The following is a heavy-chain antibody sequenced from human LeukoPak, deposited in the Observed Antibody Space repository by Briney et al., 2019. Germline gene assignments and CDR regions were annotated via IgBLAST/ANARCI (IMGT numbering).Heavy chain of an antibody. V-gene: IGHV1-18*01. Sequence: ASVKVSCKASGYTFTSYGISWVRQAPGQGLEWMGWISAYNGNKNYAQKLQGRVTMTTDTSTSTAYMELRSLRSDDTAVYYCARETYYDILTGYYIGAFDIWGQGTMVTVSS. D-gene: IGHD3-9*01. J-gene: IGHJ3*02. CDR3: ARETYYDILTGYYIGAFDI. CDR1: GYTFTSYG. CDR2: ISAYNGNK.